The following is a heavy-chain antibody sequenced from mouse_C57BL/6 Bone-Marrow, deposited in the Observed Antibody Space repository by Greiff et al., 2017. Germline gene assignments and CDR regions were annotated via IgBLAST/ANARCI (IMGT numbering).Heavy chain of an antibody. CDR3: ARSGPLGRSFDY. V-gene: IGHV1-55*01. J-gene: IGHJ2*01. D-gene: IGHD4-1*01. CDR2: IYPTSGRT. Sequence: VQLQQPGAELVKPWASVKMSCKASGYTFTSYWITWVKQRHGQGLEWIGDIYPTSGRTNYNEQFKSKAILTVDTSSNTAYMQLSSLTSEDSAVFYCARSGPLGRSFDYWGQGTTLTVSS. CDR1: GYTFTSYW.